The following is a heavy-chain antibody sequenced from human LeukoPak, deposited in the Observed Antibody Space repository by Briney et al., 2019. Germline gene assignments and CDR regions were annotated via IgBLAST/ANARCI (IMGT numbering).Heavy chain of an antibody. V-gene: IGHV1-24*01. Sequence: ASVKVSCKVSGYTLTELSMHWVRQAPGKGLEWMGGFDPEDGETIYAQKFQGRVTMTEDTSTDTAYMELSSLRSEDTAVYYCATSDFLTGGFDYWGQGTLVTVSS. D-gene: IGHD3-9*01. CDR3: ATSDFLTGGFDY. CDR1: GYTLTELS. J-gene: IGHJ4*02. CDR2: FDPEDGET.